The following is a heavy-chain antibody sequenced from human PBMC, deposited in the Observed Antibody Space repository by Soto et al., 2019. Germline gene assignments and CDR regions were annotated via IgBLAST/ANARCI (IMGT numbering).Heavy chain of an antibody. CDR3: ARSGYYYPLDFDH. CDR1: GFTFSSSA. CDR2: ISGSGGST. Sequence: PGGSLRLSCAASGFTFSSSAMSWVRQATGKGLEWVSAISGSGGSTYYADTVKGRFTVSRDNSKNTLYLQMNSLRAEDTAVYYCARSGYYYPLDFDHWGQGNLVTVSS. V-gene: IGHV3-23*01. D-gene: IGHD3-22*01. J-gene: IGHJ4*02.